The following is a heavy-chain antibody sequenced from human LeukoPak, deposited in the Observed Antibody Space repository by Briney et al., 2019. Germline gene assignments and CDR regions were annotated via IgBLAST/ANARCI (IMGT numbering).Heavy chain of an antibody. CDR3: ARGPYYYDSSGYYLDH. V-gene: IGHV1-18*01. CDR2: ISAYNGDT. Sequence: ASVKVSCKASGYTFSSYAITWVRQAPGQGLEWMGWISAYNGDTKYAQNVQGRVTMTTDTSTSTAYMELRSLRSDDTAVYYCARGPYYYDSSGYYLDHWGQGTLVTVSS. D-gene: IGHD3-22*01. CDR1: GYTFSSYA. J-gene: IGHJ4*02.